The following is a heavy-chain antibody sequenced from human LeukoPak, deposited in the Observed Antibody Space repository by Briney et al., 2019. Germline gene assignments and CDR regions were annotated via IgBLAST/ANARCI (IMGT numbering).Heavy chain of an antibody. CDR1: GFTFSSYS. CDR3: ARDARPTSRYMDV. CDR2: ISSSSSTI. J-gene: IGHJ6*03. D-gene: IGHD2-2*01. V-gene: IGHV3-48*01. Sequence: GGSLRLSCAASGFTFSSYSMNWVRQAPGKGLEWVSYISSSSSTIYYADSVKGRFTISRDNAKNSLYLQMNSLRAEDTAVYYCARDARPTSRYMDVWSKGTTVTVSS.